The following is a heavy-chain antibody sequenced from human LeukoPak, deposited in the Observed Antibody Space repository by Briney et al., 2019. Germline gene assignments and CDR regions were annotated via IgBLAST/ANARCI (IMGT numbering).Heavy chain of an antibody. D-gene: IGHD3-22*01. CDR1: GFTFSAFW. J-gene: IGHJ4*02. CDR3: ARGLVHDTSGYYSDY. V-gene: IGHV3-74*01. Sequence: TGGPLRLSCAASGFTFSAFWMHWVRQAPGKGLVWVSRINSDGSSTTYADSVKGRFTVSRDNAKNTLYLQMDSLRAEDSAVYYCARGLVHDTSGYYSDYWGQGILVTVSS. CDR2: INSDGSST.